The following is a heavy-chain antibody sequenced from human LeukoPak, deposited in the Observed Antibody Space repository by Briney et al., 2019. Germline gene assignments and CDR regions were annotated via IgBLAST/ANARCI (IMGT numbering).Heavy chain of an antibody. CDR1: GDSISSSSYY. D-gene: IGHD3-22*01. V-gene: IGHV4-39*07. CDR2: FYYSGST. CDR3: ARAAYYYDSSGYSYYFDY. J-gene: IGHJ4*02. Sequence: PSETLSLTCTVSGDSISSSSYYWGWIRQPPGKGLEWIGSFYYSGSTYYNPSLKSRVTISVDTSKNQFSLKLSSVTAADTAVYYCARAAYYYDSSGYSYYFDYWGQGALVAVSS.